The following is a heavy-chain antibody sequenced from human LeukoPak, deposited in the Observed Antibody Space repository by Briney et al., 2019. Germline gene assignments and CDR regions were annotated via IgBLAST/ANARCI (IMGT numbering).Heavy chain of an antibody. CDR3: ATYFYGEYGSYYFDY. Sequence: SGTLSLTCAVSGAFITNSHWWSWACQPPGKGLEWIGEIYHSGTTNYNPSLQSRVTMSVDKSKNQFSLKLSSVTAADTAVYYCATYFYGEYGSYYFDYWGQGTLVTVSS. D-gene: IGHD4-17*01. CDR1: GAFITNSHW. CDR2: IYHSGTT. J-gene: IGHJ4*02. V-gene: IGHV4-4*02.